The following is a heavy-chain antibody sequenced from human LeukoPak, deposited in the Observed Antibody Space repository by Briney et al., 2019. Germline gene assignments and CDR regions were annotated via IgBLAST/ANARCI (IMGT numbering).Heavy chain of an antibody. V-gene: IGHV3-21*01. CDR1: GFTFSNYR. CDR2: IGSAGTYI. Sequence: PGGSLRLSCAASGFTFSNYRMNWVRQAPGKGLEWVSSIGSAGTYIYYADSLKDRFTISRDNAKNTLYLQMNSLRAEDTAVYYCAREGDTNAASDYWGQGTLVTVSS. CDR3: AREGDTNAASDY. J-gene: IGHJ4*02. D-gene: IGHD2-8*01.